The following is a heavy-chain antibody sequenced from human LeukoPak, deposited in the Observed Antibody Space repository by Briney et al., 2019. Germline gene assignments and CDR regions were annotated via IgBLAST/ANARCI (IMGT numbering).Heavy chain of an antibody. Sequence: PSQTLSLTCGVSGGSISSGGYSWSWIRQPPGKGLEGVGYIYHSGSTYYNPSLKSRVTISVDRSKNQFSLKLSSVTAADTAVYYCARGGAARLHFQNWGQGTLVTVSS. CDR3: ARGGAARLHFQN. D-gene: IGHD6-6*01. CDR1: GGSISSGGYS. J-gene: IGHJ1*01. CDR2: IYHSGST. V-gene: IGHV4-30-2*01.